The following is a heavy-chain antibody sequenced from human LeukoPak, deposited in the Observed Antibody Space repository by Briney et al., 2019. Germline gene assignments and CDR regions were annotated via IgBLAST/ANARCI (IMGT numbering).Heavy chain of an antibody. Sequence: PSETLSLTCAVSGGSISSYYWSWIRQPAGKGLEWIGRIYISGSTNYNPSLKSRVTMSVDTSKNQFSLKLSSVTAADTAVYYCARASSSWYLYWFDPWGQGTLVTVSS. CDR3: ARASSSWYLYWFDP. CDR1: GGSISSYY. J-gene: IGHJ5*02. CDR2: IYISGST. D-gene: IGHD6-13*01. V-gene: IGHV4-4*07.